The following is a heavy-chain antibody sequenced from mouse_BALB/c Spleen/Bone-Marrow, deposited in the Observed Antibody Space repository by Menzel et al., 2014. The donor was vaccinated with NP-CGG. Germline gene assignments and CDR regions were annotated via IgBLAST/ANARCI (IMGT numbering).Heavy chain of an antibody. J-gene: IGHJ3*01. CDR2: ISSGGSYT. V-gene: IGHV5-6*02. D-gene: IGHD2-10*01. CDR3: ARGGGAYYGNYWFAY. Sequence: DVKLQESGGDLVKPGGSLKLSCAASGFTFNSYGMSWVRQTPVKRLEWVATISSGGSYTYYPDSVKGRFTISRDNAKNTLYLQMSSLKSEDTAMYYCARGGGAYYGNYWFAYWGQGTLVTVSA. CDR1: GFTFNSYG.